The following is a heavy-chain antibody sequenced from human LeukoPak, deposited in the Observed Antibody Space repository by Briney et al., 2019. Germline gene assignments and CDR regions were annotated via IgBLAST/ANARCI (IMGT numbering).Heavy chain of an antibody. J-gene: IGHJ6*04. CDR1: GFTITTYA. CDR2: ISSSGSTI. D-gene: IGHD3-10*02. Sequence: GGSLRLSCVASGFTITTYAMHWVRQAPGKGLEWVSYISSSGSTIYYADSVKGRFTISRDNAKNSLYLQMNSLRAEDTAVYYCAELGITMIGGVWGKGTTVTISS. CDR3: AELGITMIGGV. V-gene: IGHV3-48*03.